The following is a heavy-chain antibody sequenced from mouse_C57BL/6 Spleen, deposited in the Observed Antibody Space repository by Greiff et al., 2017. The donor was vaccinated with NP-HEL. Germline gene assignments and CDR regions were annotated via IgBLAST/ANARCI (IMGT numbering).Heavy chain of an antibody. J-gene: IGHJ2*01. CDR1: GYTFTSYW. V-gene: IGHV1-69*01. D-gene: IGHD1-1*01. CDR2: IDPSDSYT. CDR3: ARWNYGSDSGY. Sequence: SGAELVMPGASVKLSCKASGYTFTSYWMHWVKQRPGQGLEWIGEIDPSDSYTNYNQKFKGKSTLTVDKSSSTAYMQLSSLTSEDSAVYYCARWNYGSDSGYWGQGTTLTVSS.